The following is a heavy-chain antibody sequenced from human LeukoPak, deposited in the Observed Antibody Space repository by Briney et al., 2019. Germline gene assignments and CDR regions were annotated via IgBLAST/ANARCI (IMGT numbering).Heavy chain of an antibody. Sequence: GESLKISCKGSGYSFTSYWIGWVRQMSGKGLEWMGMIYPGDSDTRYSPSFQGQVTISADKSISTAYLQWSSLKASDTAMYYCASGDYDSSGAMDYWGQGTLVTVSS. CDR3: ASGDYDSSGAMDY. CDR2: IYPGDSDT. D-gene: IGHD3-22*01. V-gene: IGHV5-51*01. CDR1: GYSFTSYW. J-gene: IGHJ4*02.